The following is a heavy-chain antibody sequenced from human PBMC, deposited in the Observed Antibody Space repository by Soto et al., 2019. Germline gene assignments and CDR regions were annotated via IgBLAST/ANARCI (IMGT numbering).Heavy chain of an antibody. Sequence: GGSLRLSCAASGFTVSSNYMTWVRQAPGKGLEWVSVLYSGGSTYYADSVKGRFTISRDSSKNTLYLQMNSLRAEDTALYYCARDSRNRNFFDFWGQGTLVTVSS. CDR2: LYSGGST. J-gene: IGHJ4*02. D-gene: IGHD2-2*01. V-gene: IGHV3-53*01. CDR3: ARDSRNRNFFDF. CDR1: GFTVSSNY.